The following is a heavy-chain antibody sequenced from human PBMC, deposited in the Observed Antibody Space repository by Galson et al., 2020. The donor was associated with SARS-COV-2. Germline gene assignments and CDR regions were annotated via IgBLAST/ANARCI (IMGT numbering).Heavy chain of an antibody. V-gene: IGHV4-34*01. Sequence: SETLSLTCVVYGGSFSGYYWSWIRQSPGKGLEWIGEINHSGSTNYNPSLKSRVTISVDTSKNQFSLKLSSVTAADTAVYYCARGYDFWSAPFDDWGQGTLGAVAS. CDR1: GGSFSGYY. CDR2: INHSGST. J-gene: IGHJ4*02. CDR3: ARGYDFWSAPFDD. D-gene: IGHD3-3*01.